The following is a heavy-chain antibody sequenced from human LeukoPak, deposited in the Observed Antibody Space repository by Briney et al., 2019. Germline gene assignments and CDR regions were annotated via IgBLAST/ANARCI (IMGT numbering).Heavy chain of an antibody. CDR3: ARDMDSSSWYYYYYGMDV. CDR1: GFTFSSYS. Sequence: GGSLRISCAASGFTFSSYSMNWVRQAPGKGLEWVSSISSSSSYIYYADSVKGRFTISRDNAKNSLYLQMNSLRAEDTAVYYCARDMDSSSWYYYYYGMDVWGQGTTVTVSS. J-gene: IGHJ6*02. D-gene: IGHD6-13*01. CDR2: ISSSSSYI. V-gene: IGHV3-21*01.